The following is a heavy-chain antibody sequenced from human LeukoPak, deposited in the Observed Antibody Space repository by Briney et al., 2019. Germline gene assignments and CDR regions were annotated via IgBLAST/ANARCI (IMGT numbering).Heavy chain of an antibody. Sequence: SETLSLTCAVYGGSFSGYYWSWIRQPPGKGLEWIGEINHSGSTNYNPSPKSRVTISVDTSKNQFSLKLSSVTAADTAVYYCARHRARGIVVVPAAMPRFDPWGQGTLVTVSS. CDR1: GGSFSGYY. D-gene: IGHD2-2*01. J-gene: IGHJ5*02. CDR3: ARHRARGIVVVPAAMPRFDP. V-gene: IGHV4-34*01. CDR2: INHSGST.